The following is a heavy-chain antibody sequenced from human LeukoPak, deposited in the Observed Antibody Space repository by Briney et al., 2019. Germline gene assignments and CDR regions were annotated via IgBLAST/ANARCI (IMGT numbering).Heavy chain of an antibody. V-gene: IGHV3-23*01. CDR1: GFTFSSYT. CDR3: AKHRFESGGYHSTD. Sequence: GRSLRLSCAASGFTFSSYTMSWVRQAPGKGLAWVSTISGGSGSTYCADSVKGRFTISRDNSKNTLYLQMNSLRDEDTAVYYCAKHRFESGGYHSTDWGQGTLVTVSS. J-gene: IGHJ4*02. CDR2: ISGGSGST. D-gene: IGHD3-22*01.